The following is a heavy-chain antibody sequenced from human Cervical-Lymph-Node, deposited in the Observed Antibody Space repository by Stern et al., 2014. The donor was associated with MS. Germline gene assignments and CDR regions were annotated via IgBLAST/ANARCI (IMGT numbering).Heavy chain of an antibody. CDR3: ARFRLGTYLDA. CDR2: FSGSDDHT. Sequence: QLVESGGGLVKPGASLRISCVASGFTFRNFGMHWVRQAPGQGLEWVSSFSGSDDHTYYAASVKGRFTISRDNARNSLYLQMNSLRVEDTATYYCARFRLGTYLDAWGQGTLVTVSS. V-gene: IGHV3-21*01. CDR1: GFTFRNFG. D-gene: IGHD1-26*01. J-gene: IGHJ4*02.